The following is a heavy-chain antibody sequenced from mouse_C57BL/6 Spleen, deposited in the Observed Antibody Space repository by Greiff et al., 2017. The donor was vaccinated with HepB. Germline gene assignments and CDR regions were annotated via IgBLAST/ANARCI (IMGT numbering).Heavy chain of an antibody. CDR1: GYAFSSYW. CDR3: ARSFLTGPYYFDY. D-gene: IGHD4-1*01. J-gene: IGHJ2*01. V-gene: IGHV1-80*01. Sequence: LVESGAELVKPGASVKISCKASGYAFSSYWMNWVKQRPGKGLEWIGQIYPGDGDTNYNGKFKGKATLTADKSSSTAYMQRSSLTSEDSAVYFCARSFLTGPYYFDYWGQGTTLTVSS. CDR2: IYPGDGDT.